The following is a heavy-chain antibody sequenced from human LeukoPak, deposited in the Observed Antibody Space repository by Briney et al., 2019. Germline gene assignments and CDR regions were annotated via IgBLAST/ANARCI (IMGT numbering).Heavy chain of an antibody. CDR1: GFNFSTRT. V-gene: IGHV3-21*01. J-gene: IGHJ4*01. CDR3: VGGERRED. D-gene: IGHD1-26*01. Sequence: GESLRLSCAASGFNFSTRTMNWVRQAPGKGLEWLSSIGSSSRDKYYADSVKGRFTISRDNAEYSLFLQMNSLRAEDTAVYYCVGGERREDWGHGTLVTVSS. CDR2: IGSSSRDK.